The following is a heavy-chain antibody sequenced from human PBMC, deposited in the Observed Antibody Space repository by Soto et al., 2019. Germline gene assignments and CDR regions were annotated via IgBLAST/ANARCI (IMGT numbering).Heavy chain of an antibody. V-gene: IGHV3-48*03. Sequence: GSLRLSCAASGFTFSSYEMNWVRQAPGKGLEWVSYISSSGSTIYYADSVKGRFTISRDNAKNSLYLQMNSLRAEDTAVYYCARDHKGGYYYYGMDVWGQGTTVTVSS. CDR3: ARDHKGGYYYYGMDV. J-gene: IGHJ6*02. CDR1: GFTFSSYE. CDR2: ISSSGSTI.